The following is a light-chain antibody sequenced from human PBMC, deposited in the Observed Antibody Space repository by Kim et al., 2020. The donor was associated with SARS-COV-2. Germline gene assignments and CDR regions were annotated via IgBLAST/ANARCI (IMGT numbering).Light chain of an antibody. CDR2: EDN. V-gene: IGLV3-1*01. J-gene: IGLJ2*01. CDR1: KLEDKY. Sequence: SYELTQPPSVSVSPGQTASITCSGEKLEDKYSCWYQQKPGQSPVLVIYEDNKRPPGIPERFSGSNSGNTATLTISGTQAMDEADYYCQAWDSHTVVFGGGTKLTVL. CDR3: QAWDSHTVV.